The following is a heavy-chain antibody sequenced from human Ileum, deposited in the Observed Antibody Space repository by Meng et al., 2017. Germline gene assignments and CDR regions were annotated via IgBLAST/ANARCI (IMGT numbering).Heavy chain of an antibody. D-gene: IGHD3-16*02. CDR3: ARVYRDQAIY. CDR2: MNPNSGNT. J-gene: IGHJ4*02. Sequence: ASVKVSCKASGYTFTSYDINWVRQAPGQGFEWMGWMNPNSGNTGYAQKFQGRVTMTRDTSISTAYMELSSLKSEDTAVYYCARVYRDQAIYWGQGTLVTVSS. CDR1: GYTFTSYD. V-gene: IGHV1-8*01.